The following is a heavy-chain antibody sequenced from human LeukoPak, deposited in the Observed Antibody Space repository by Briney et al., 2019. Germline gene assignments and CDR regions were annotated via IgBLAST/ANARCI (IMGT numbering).Heavy chain of an antibody. V-gene: IGHV1-46*01. CDR2: INPSGGST. J-gene: IGHJ4*02. Sequence: VASVKVSCKASGYTFTSYYMHWVRQAPGQGLEWMGIINPSGGSTSYAQKFQGRVTMTTDTSTSTAYMELRSLRSDDTAVYYCARALRYFDPVDYWGQGTLVTVSS. CDR1: GYTFTSYY. D-gene: IGHD3-9*01. CDR3: ARALRYFDPVDY.